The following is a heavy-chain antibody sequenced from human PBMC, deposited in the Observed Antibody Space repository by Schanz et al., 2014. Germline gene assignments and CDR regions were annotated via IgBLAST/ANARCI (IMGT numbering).Heavy chain of an antibody. CDR1: GFSFSSYA. D-gene: IGHD3-10*01. Sequence: EVQLLESGGGLVEPGGSLRLSCAASGFSFSSYAMGWVRQARGKGLEWVSAMNESHSTIYYADSVRGRFTISRDNSKNTLFLQMNSLTVEDPAIYYCAKYRGYYRVSGSYRELEYWGQGTLVTVSS. CDR3: AKYRGYYRVSGSYRELEY. V-gene: IGHV3-23*01. J-gene: IGHJ4*02. CDR2: MNESHSTI.